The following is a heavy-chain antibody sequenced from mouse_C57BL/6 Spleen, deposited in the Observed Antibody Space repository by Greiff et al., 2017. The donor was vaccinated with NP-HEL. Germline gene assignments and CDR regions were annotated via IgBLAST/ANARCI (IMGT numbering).Heavy chain of an antibody. CDR3: TRDANWDGTY. D-gene: IGHD4-1*01. CDR2: ISSGGDYI. CDR1: GFTFSSYA. V-gene: IGHV5-9-1*02. Sequence: EVMLVESGEGLVKPGGSLKLSCAASGFTFSSYAMSWVRQTPEKRLEWVAYISSGGDYIYYADTVKGRFTISRDNARNTLYLQMSSLKSDDTAMYYCTRDANWDGTYWGQGTLVTVSA. J-gene: IGHJ3*01.